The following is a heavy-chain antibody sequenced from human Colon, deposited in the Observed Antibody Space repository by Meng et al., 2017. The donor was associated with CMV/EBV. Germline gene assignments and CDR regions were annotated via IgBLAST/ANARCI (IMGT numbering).Heavy chain of an antibody. D-gene: IGHD2-2*01. J-gene: IGHJ4*02. V-gene: IGHV3-7*01. Sequence: GESLKISCEGSGFMFSYYWMTWVRQAPGKGLEWVAIINQDGSDTYYADSVKGRFTISRDNAKNSLYLQMNSPRGEDTAVYYCARHECSKSNCYDYWGQGSLVTVSS. CDR3: ARHECSKSNCYDY. CDR1: GFMFSYYW. CDR2: INQDGSDT.